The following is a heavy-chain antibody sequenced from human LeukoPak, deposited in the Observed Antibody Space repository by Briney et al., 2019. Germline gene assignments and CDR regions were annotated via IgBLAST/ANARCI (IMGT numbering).Heavy chain of an antibody. CDR2: INHSGST. D-gene: IGHD6-19*01. Sequence: SETLSLTCAVYGGSFSGYYWSWIRQPPGKGLEWLGEINHSGSTNYNPSLKSRVTISVDTSKNQFSLKLSSVTAADTAVYYCARSVTRIAVAGTPPYFDYWGQGTLSPSPQ. CDR1: GGSFSGYY. CDR3: ARSVTRIAVAGTPPYFDY. V-gene: IGHV4-34*01. J-gene: IGHJ4*02.